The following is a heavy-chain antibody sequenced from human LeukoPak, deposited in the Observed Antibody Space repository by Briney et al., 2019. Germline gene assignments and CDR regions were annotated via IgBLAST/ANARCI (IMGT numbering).Heavy chain of an antibody. V-gene: IGHV3-30*02. Sequence: GGSLRLSCETSGFTFRTYGMHWVRQAPGKGLEWVAFIRYDGSNQYYADSVKGRFTISRDSSKNTLSLQMNSLRAEDTAVYYCARDPVVSAPDYLDYWGQGTLVTVSS. CDR3: ARDPVVSAPDYLDY. D-gene: IGHD5/OR15-5a*01. CDR2: IRYDGSNQ. J-gene: IGHJ4*02. CDR1: GFTFRTYG.